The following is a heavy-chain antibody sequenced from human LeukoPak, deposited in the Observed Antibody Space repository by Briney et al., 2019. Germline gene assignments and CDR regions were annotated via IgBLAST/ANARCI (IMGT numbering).Heavy chain of an antibody. D-gene: IGHD5-18*01. CDR3: ARGMDTAMVYFDY. CDR1: GGSISSGDYY. V-gene: IGHV4-30-4*01. Sequence: PSETLSLTCTVSGGSISSGDYYWSWIRQPPGKGLEWIGYIYYSGSTYYNPSLKSRVTISVDTSKNQFSLKLSSVTAADTAVYYCARGMDTAMVYFDYWGQGALVTVSS. CDR2: IYYSGST. J-gene: IGHJ4*02.